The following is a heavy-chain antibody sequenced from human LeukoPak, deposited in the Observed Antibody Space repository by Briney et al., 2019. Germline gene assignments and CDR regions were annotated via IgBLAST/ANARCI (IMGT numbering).Heavy chain of an antibody. CDR3: ARTRRGYYYDSSGYYRHDAFDI. D-gene: IGHD3-22*01. J-gene: IGHJ3*02. V-gene: IGHV4-34*01. CDR1: GGSFSGYY. CDR2: INHSGST. Sequence: SETLSLTCAVYGGSFSGYYWSWIRQPPGKGLEWIGEINHSGSTNYNPSLKSRVTISVDTSKNQFSLKLSSVTAADTAVYYCARTRRGYYYDSSGYYRHDAFDIWGQGTMVTVSS.